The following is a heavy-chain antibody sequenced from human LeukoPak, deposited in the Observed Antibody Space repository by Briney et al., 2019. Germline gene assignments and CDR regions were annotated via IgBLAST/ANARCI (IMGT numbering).Heavy chain of an antibody. D-gene: IGHD3-22*01. J-gene: IGHJ4*02. CDR1: GGSISSYY. Sequence: PETLSLTCTVSGGSISSYYWSWIRQPPGKGLEWIGYIYYSGSTNYNPSLKSRVTISVDTSKNQFSLKLSSVTAADTAVYYCARGRDYYDSSGYYYEGTIVDYWGQGTLVTVSS. CDR2: IYYSGST. V-gene: IGHV4-59*01. CDR3: ARGRDYYDSSGYYYEGTIVDY.